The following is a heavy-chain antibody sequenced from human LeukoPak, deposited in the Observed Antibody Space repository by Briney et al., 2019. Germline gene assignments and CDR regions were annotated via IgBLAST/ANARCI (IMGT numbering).Heavy chain of an antibody. D-gene: IGHD3-10*01. J-gene: IGHJ3*02. CDR3: ARGGYYYGSGSYRDAFDI. V-gene: IGHV1-2*04. CDR1: GYTFTGYF. Sequence: ASVKVSCKASGYTFTGYFMHWVRHAPGQGLEWMGWINPNTGGTNYAQKFQGWVTMTRDTSISTAYMELSRLRSDDTAVYYCARGGYYYGSGSYRDAFDIWGQGTMVTVSS. CDR2: INPNTGGT.